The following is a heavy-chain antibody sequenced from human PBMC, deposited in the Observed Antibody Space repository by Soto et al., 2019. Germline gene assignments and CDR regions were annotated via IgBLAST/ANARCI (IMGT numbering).Heavy chain of an antibody. V-gene: IGHV2-5*01. CDR2: IYWNDDK. CDR3: AHSRIAVATEYFQH. J-gene: IGHJ1*01. D-gene: IGHD6-19*01. CDR1: GFSLSTSGVG. Sequence: SGPTLVNPTQTLTLTCTFSGFSLSTSGVGVGWIRQPPGKALGWLALIYWNDDKRYSPSLKSRLTITKDTSKNQVVLTMTNMDPVDTATYYCAHSRIAVATEYFQHWGQGTLVTVSS.